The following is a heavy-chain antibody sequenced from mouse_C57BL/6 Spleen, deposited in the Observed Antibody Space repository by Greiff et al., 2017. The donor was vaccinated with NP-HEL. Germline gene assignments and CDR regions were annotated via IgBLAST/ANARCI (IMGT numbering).Heavy chain of an antibody. Sequence: QLQQSGPELVKPGASVKISCKASGYAFSSSWMNWVKQRPGKGLEWIGRIYPGDGDTNYNGKFKGKATLTADKSSSTAYMQLSSLTSEDSAVYFCALITTVVEIDYWGQGTTLTVSS. J-gene: IGHJ2*01. CDR1: GYAFSSSW. D-gene: IGHD1-1*01. V-gene: IGHV1-82*01. CDR2: IYPGDGDT. CDR3: ALITTVVEIDY.